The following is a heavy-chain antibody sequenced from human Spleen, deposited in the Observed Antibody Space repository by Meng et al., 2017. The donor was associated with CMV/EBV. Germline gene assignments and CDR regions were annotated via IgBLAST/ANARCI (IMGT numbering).Heavy chain of an antibody. V-gene: IGHV2-5*01. J-gene: IGHJ5*02. CDR3: AYTTITISGVEILPAGWFDP. CDR2: IYWNDDK. Sequence: TTGVGVGWIRQPPGKALEWLALIYWNDDKRYSPSLKSRLTITKDTSKNQVVLTMTNMDPVDSGTYYCAYTTITISGVEILPAGWFDPWGQGTLVTVSS. D-gene: IGHD3-3*01. CDR1: TTGVG.